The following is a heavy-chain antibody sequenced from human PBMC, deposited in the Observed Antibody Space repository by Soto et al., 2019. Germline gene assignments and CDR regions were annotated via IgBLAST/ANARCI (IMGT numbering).Heavy chain of an antibody. V-gene: IGHV1-18*01. CDR3: ARERMGVAGPKTWLDP. J-gene: IGHJ5*02. D-gene: IGHD3-10*01. Sequence: QVQLVQSGGEVKQPGASVKVSCKAAGYTLTSYGVSWVRQAPGQGLEWMGWINGYNGNTNYAQNVQGRVTMTTDTPTSTLYMELRSLDSDDTAVYDCARERMGVAGPKTWLDPWGQGTLVTVSS. CDR2: INGYNGNT. CDR1: GYTLTSYG.